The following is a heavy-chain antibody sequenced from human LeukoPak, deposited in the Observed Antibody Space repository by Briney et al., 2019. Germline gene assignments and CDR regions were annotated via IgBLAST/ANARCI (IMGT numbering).Heavy chain of an antibody. CDR3: ARVVAAAGLSPYYYGMDV. CDR2: ISAYNGNT. D-gene: IGHD6-13*01. J-gene: IGHJ6*02. V-gene: IGHV1-18*01. CDR1: VYTFTSYG. Sequence: GASVKVSCKASVYTFTSYGISWVRQAPGQGLEGMGWISAYNGNTNYAQKLQGRVTMTTDTSTSTAYMELRSLRSDDTAVYYCARVVAAAGLSPYYYGMDVWGQGTTVTVSS.